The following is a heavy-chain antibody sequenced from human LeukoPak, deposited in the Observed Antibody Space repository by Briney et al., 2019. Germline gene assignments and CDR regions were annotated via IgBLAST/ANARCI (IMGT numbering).Heavy chain of an antibody. CDR1: GYTFTGYY. Sequence: ASVKVSCKASGYTFTGYYMHWVRQAPGQGLEWMGWINPNSGGTNYAQKFQGRVAMTRDTSLSTAYMDLSRLTSDDTAVYYCARDWPGISLHFDLWGRGTLITVSS. V-gene: IGHV1-2*02. D-gene: IGHD2-15*01. CDR2: INPNSGGT. CDR3: ARDWPGISLHFDL. J-gene: IGHJ2*01.